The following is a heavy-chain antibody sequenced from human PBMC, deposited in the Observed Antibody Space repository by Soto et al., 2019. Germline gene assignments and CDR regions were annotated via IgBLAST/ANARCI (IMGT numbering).Heavy chain of an antibody. CDR2: ILVDGRT. CDR3: AKATATGGGAFDI. J-gene: IGHJ3*02. D-gene: IGHD2-8*02. V-gene: IGHV3-23*01. CDR1: GFICSSYD. Sequence: LRLSCAASGFICSSYDMSWVRQAPGKGLEWVSTILVDGRTFYVDSVKGRFTISRDTSQNTVYLQMNSLTAGDTALYYCAKATATGGGAFDICGQGTMVTVSS.